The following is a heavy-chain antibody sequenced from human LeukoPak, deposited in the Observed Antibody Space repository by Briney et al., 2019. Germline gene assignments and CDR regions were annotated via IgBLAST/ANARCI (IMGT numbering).Heavy chain of an antibody. Sequence: PGACLRLSCAASRFSFSSYAMSWVRQAPGEGLEWVSGICGSGGSTYYADSVKGRFTISRDNSKNTLYLQMNSLRAEDTAVYYCAKTRAYYCDSSGYPDYWGQGTLVTVSS. CDR1: RFSFSSYA. CDR3: AKTRAYYCDSSGYPDY. D-gene: IGHD3-22*01. J-gene: IGHJ4*02. CDR2: ICGSGGST. V-gene: IGHV3-23*01.